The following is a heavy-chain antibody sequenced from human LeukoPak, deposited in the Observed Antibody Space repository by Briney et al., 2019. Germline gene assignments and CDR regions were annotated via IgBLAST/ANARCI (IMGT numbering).Heavy chain of an antibody. Sequence: PGRSLRLSCAASGFTFDDYAMHWVRQGPGKGLEWVSAISGSGGSTYYADSVKGRFTISRDNSKNTLYLQMNSLRAEDTAVYYCAKDWHSSGYYFDYWGQGTLVTVSS. CDR3: AKDWHSSGYYFDY. D-gene: IGHD6-19*01. J-gene: IGHJ4*02. CDR2: ISGSGGST. V-gene: IGHV3-23*01. CDR1: GFTFDDYA.